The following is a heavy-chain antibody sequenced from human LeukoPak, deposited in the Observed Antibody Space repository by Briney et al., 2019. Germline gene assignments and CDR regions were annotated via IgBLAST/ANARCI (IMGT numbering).Heavy chain of an antibody. V-gene: IGHV4-38-2*02. Sequence: SETLSLTCTVSAYSISSDYYWGWIRQPPGKGLEWIGSIYHSGSTYYNTSLKSRVTISVDTSKNQFSLKLSSVTAADTAVYFCARAELERGHYYYYYMDVWGKGTTVTISS. J-gene: IGHJ6*03. CDR3: ARAELERGHYYYYYMDV. CDR1: AYSISSDYY. D-gene: IGHD1-1*01. CDR2: IYHSGST.